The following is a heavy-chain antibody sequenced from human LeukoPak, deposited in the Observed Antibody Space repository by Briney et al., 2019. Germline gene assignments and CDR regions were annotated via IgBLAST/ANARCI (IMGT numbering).Heavy chain of an antibody. CDR2: ITSGSSYI. J-gene: IGHJ6*03. D-gene: IGHD3-16*01. V-gene: IGHV3-21*01. Sequence: PGGSLRLSCAASGFTFSTYNMNWVRQAPGKGLEWVSSITSGSSYIYNADSMKGRFTISRDNAKNSLYLQMNSLRAEDTAVYYCARGVDYNWGAYYNYYMDVWGKGITVTVSS. CDR3: ARGVDYNWGAYYNYYMDV. CDR1: GFTFSTYN.